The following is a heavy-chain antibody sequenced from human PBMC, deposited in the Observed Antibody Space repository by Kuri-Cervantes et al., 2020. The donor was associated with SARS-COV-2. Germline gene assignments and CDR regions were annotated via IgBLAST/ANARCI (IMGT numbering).Heavy chain of an antibody. D-gene: IGHD7-27*01. Sequence: GGSLRLSCMGSGYNFTNYWITWVRQMPGRGLEWMGRIVPTDSDTNYWPSFQGHVTISADKSITTAYLQWSNLTASDTAMYYCARHLITGVYYFDQWGQGTLVTGSS. V-gene: IGHV5-10-1*01. CDR2: IVPTDSDT. CDR3: ARHLITGVYYFDQ. CDR1: GYNFTNYW. J-gene: IGHJ4*02.